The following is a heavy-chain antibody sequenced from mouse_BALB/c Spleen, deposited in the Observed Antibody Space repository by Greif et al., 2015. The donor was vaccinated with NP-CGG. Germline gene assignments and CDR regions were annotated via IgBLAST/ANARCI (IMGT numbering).Heavy chain of an antibody. V-gene: IGHV4-1*02. Sequence: EVKVVESGGGLVQPGGSLKLSCAASGFDFSRYWMSWVRQAPGKGLEWIGEINPDSSTINYTPSLKDKFIISRDNAKNTLYLQTSKVRSEDTALYYCARELGDHFDYRGQGTTLTVSS. CDR1: GFDFSRYW. CDR3: ARELGDHFDY. CDR2: INPDSSTI. J-gene: IGHJ2*01. D-gene: IGHD4-1*01.